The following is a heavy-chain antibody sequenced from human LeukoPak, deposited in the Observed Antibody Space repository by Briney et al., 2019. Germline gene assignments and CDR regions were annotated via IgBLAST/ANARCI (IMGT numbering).Heavy chain of an antibody. J-gene: IGHJ3*01. CDR2: VDSSGNT. V-gene: IGHV4-4*07. CDR1: VVSMNGYH. Sequence: SETLSLTCSVSVVSMNGYHWSWLRQSAGNRLEWIGHVDSSGNTNYNPSLESRVTVSVDTSKKQFSLKLTSVTAADMAVYFCARQFLVGSTFHAFDLWGQGTRVTVSS. D-gene: IGHD1-26*01. CDR3: ARQFLVGSTFHAFDL.